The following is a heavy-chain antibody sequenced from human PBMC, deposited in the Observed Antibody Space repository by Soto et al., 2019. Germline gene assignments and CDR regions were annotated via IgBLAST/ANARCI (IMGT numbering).Heavy chain of an antibody. CDR3: AKAEGKDYYDSSGWYCFDS. V-gene: IGHV3-23*01. J-gene: IGHJ5*01. D-gene: IGHD3-22*01. CDR2: ISGSGGST. CDR1: GFSFSRYA. Sequence: EVQLLESGGGLVQPGGSLRLSCAASGFSFSRYAMSWVRQAPGKGLEWVSGISGSGGSTYYADSVKGRFTISRDKSKITLYLHMNSLRAEDTAVYYCAKAEGKDYYDSSGWYCFDSWGQGTLVTVSS.